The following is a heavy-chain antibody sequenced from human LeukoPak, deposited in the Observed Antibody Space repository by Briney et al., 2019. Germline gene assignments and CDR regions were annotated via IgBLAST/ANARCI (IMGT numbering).Heavy chain of an antibody. D-gene: IGHD3-16*02. CDR3: ARRGSGYHDAFDV. Sequence: PGGSLRLSCAASGFTFSSYDMHWVRQVTGKGLEWVSVIGTAGDTYYPASVKGRFTISRENAKNSLYLHMNSLRAGDTAVYFCARRGSGYHDAFDVWGQGTMVTVSS. CDR1: GFTFSSYD. V-gene: IGHV3-13*01. CDR2: IGTAGDT. J-gene: IGHJ3*01.